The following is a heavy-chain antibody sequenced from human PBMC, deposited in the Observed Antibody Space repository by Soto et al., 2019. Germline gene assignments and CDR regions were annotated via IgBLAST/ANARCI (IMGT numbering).Heavy chain of an antibody. J-gene: IGHJ5*02. CDR3: ARGGIASSRTMGNWFDP. V-gene: IGHV4-30-2*01. D-gene: IGHD6-13*01. Sequence: KSSETLSLTCAVSGGSISSGGYSWCWIRQPPGKGLEWIGYIYHSGSTYYNPSLKSRVTISVDRSKNQFSLKLSSVTAADTAVYYCARGGIASSRTMGNWFDPWGQGXLVTVYS. CDR2: IYHSGST. CDR1: GGSISSGGYS.